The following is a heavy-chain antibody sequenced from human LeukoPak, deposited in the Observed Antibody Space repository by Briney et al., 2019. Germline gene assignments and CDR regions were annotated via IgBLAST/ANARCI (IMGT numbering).Heavy chain of an antibody. D-gene: IGHD3-10*02. V-gene: IGHV3-48*03. J-gene: IGHJ6*04. Sequence: PGGSLRLSCAASGFTFSSYERNWVRQAPGKDLEGVSYISSSGSTIYYADSVKGRFTISRDNAKNSLYLQMNSLRAEDTAVYYCAELGITMIGGVWGKGTTVTISS. CDR3: AELGITMIGGV. CDR2: ISSSGSTI. CDR1: GFTFSSYE.